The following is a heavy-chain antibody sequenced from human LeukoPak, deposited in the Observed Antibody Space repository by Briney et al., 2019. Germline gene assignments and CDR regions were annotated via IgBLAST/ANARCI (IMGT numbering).Heavy chain of an antibody. Sequence: GESLKISCKGSGYSFTTYWIGWVRPLPGKGLEWMGIIFPGDSDTIYSPSFQGQVTISADKSINTAYLQWSSLKASDTAMYFCATSESQTKFDYWGQGTQVIVSS. CDR1: GYSFTTYW. J-gene: IGHJ4*02. D-gene: IGHD1/OR15-1a*01. CDR2: IFPGDSDT. CDR3: ATSESQTKFDY. V-gene: IGHV5-51*01.